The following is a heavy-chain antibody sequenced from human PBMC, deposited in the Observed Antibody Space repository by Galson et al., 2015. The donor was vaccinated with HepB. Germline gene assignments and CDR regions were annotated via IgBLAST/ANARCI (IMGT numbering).Heavy chain of an antibody. J-gene: IGHJ6*02. V-gene: IGHV3-13*04. CDR3: ARGQLDSSGYYYYYYYGMDV. CDR1: GFTFSSYD. Sequence: SLRLSCAASGFTFSSYDMHWVRQATGKGLEWVSAIGTAGDTYYPGSVKGRFTISRENAKNSLYLQMNSLRAGDTAVYYCARGQLDSSGYYYYYYYGMDVWGQGTTVTVSS. D-gene: IGHD3-22*01. CDR2: IGTAGDT.